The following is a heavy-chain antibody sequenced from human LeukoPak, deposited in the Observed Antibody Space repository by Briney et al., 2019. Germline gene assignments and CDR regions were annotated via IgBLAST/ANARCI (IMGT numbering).Heavy chain of an antibody. J-gene: IGHJ5*02. Sequence: ASVKVSCKASGYTFTGYYMHWVRQAPGQGLEWMGRINPNSGGTNYAQKFQGRVTITADESTSTAYMELSSLRSEDTAVYYCARVYRCSSTSCSHWFDPWGQGTLVTVSS. V-gene: IGHV1-2*06. D-gene: IGHD2-2*01. CDR2: INPNSGGT. CDR1: GYTFTGYY. CDR3: ARVYRCSSTSCSHWFDP.